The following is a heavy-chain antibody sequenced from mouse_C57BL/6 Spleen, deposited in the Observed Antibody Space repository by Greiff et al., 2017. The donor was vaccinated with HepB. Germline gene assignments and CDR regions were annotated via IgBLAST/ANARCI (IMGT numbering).Heavy chain of an antibody. J-gene: IGHJ4*01. CDR1: GYSITSGYY. CDR2: ISYDGSN. V-gene: IGHV3-6*01. Sequence: EVKLMESGPGLVKPSQSLSLTCSVTGYSITSGYYWNWIRQFPGNKLEWMGYISYDGSNNYNPSLKNRISITRDTSKNQFFLKLNSVTTEDTATYYCARDLSPYYAMDYWGQGTSVTVSS. D-gene: IGHD3-2*02. CDR3: ARDLSPYYAMDY.